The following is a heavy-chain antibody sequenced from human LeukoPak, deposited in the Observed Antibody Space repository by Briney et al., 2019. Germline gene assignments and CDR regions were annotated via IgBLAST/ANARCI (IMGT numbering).Heavy chain of an antibody. V-gene: IGHV4-59*01. CDR1: GGSISSYY. D-gene: IGHD2-2*01. J-gene: IGHJ4*02. CDR2: IYYSGST. CDR3: ARVPCSSTSCLGFDY. Sequence: EPSETLSLTCTVSGGSISSYYWSWIRQPPGKGLEWIGYIYYSGSTNYNPSLKSRVTISVDTSKNQFSLKLSSVTAADTAVYYCARVPCSSTSCLGFDYWGQGTLVTVSS.